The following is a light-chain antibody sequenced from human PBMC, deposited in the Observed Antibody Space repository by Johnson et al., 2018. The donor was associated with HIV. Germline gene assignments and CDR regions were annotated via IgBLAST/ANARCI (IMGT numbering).Light chain of an antibody. CDR2: ENT. V-gene: IGLV1-51*02. J-gene: IGLJ1*01. CDR3: ETWDSSLSAGYV. Sequence: QSVLTQPPSVSAAPGQKVTISCSGSSSNIGNNYVSWYQQLPGTAPKLLIYENTKRPSGIPDRFSGSKSGTSATLGITGLQTGDEADYYCETWDSSLSAGYVFGTGTKVTVL. CDR1: SSNIGNNY.